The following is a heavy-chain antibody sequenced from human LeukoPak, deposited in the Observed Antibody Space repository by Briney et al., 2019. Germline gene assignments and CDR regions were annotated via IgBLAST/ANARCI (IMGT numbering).Heavy chain of an antibody. CDR3: ASQPITIFGVVMPDY. D-gene: IGHD3-3*01. J-gene: IGHJ4*02. V-gene: IGHV4-39*07. Sequence: SETLSLTCTVSGGSISSSSYYWGWIRQPPGKGLEWIGSIYYSGSTNYNPSLKSRVTISVDTSKNQFSLKLSSVTAADTAVYYCASQPITIFGVVMPDYWGQGTLVTVSS. CDR1: GGSISSSSYY. CDR2: IYYSGST.